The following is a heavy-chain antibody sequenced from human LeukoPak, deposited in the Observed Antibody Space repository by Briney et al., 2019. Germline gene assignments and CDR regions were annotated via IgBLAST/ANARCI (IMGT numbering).Heavy chain of an antibody. Sequence: GGSLRLSCAASGFTFSSYSMNWVRQAPGKGLEWVSSISSSSSYIYYADSVKGRFTISRDNAKNSLYLQMNSLRAEDTAVYYCARGVRNCSSTSCYGLFDYWGQGTLVTVYS. CDR2: ISSSSSYI. CDR3: ARGVRNCSSTSCYGLFDY. D-gene: IGHD2-2*01. V-gene: IGHV3-21*01. J-gene: IGHJ4*02. CDR1: GFTFSSYS.